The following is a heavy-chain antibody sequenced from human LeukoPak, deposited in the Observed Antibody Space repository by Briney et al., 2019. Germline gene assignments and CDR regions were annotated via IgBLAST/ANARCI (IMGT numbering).Heavy chain of an antibody. CDR2: IIPIFGTA. D-gene: IGHD3-3*01. CDR1: GGTFSSYA. CDR3: ARDYDFWSGAFDY. J-gene: IGHJ4*02. Sequence: SVKVSCKASGGTFSSYAISWVRQAPGQGLEWMGGIIPIFGTANYAQKLQGRVTMTTDTSTSTAYMELRSLRSDDTAVYYCARDYDFWSGAFDYWGQGTLVTVSS. V-gene: IGHV1-69*05.